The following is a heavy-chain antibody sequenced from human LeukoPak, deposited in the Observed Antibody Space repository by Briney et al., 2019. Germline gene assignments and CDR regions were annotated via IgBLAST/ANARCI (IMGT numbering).Heavy chain of an antibody. J-gene: IGHJ4*02. V-gene: IGHV4-4*07. D-gene: IGHD4-17*01. CDR1: GGSISSFY. CDR3: ARDHRSGMTTVSTGFDY. CDR2: IHTSGST. Sequence: ASETLSLTCTVSGGSISSFYWSWIRQSAGKGLEWIGRIHTSGSTNYNPSLQGRLTMSLDTSKNQFSLKLTSVTAADTAVYYCARDHRSGMTTVSTGFDYWGQGTLVTVSS.